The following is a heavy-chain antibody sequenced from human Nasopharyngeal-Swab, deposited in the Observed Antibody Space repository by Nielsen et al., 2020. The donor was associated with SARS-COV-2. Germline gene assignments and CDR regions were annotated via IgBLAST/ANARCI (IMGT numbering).Heavy chain of an antibody. CDR1: GFTFSRYT. J-gene: IGHJ4*02. CDR3: ASTPLDSSGYYYAFHY. V-gene: IGHV3-30-3*01. Sequence: GESLKISCAASGFTFSRYTMHWVRQAPGKGLEWEAVISYDGSNKYYADSVKGRFTISRDISKNTLYLQMNSLRAEDTAVFYCASTPLDSSGYYYAFHYWGRGTLVTVSS. CDR2: ISYDGSNK. D-gene: IGHD3-22*01.